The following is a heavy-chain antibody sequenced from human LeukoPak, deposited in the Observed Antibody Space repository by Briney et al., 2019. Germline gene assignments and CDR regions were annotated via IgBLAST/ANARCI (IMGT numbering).Heavy chain of an antibody. CDR2: IYTSGST. CDR3: ARGGNYDFWSHEY. Sequence: SETLSLTCTVSGGSISSGSYYWSWIRQPAGKGLEWIGRIYTSGSTNYNPPLKSRVTISVDTSKNQFSLKLSSVTAADTAVYYCARGGNYDFWSHEYWGQGTLVTVSS. D-gene: IGHD3-3*01. CDR1: GGSISSGSYY. J-gene: IGHJ4*02. V-gene: IGHV4-61*02.